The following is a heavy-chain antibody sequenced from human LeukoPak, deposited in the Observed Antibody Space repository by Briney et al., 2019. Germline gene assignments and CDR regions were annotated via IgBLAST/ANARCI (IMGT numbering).Heavy chain of an antibody. Sequence: SVRVSCKASGGTFSSYAISWVRQAPGQGLEWMGGIIPIFGTANYAQKFQGRVTITADESTSTAYMELSSLRSEDTAVYYCARAGTRRGDGMDVWGKGTTVTVSS. D-gene: IGHD6-13*01. CDR2: IIPIFGTA. CDR1: GGTFSSYA. CDR3: ARAGTRRGDGMDV. J-gene: IGHJ6*04. V-gene: IGHV1-69*13.